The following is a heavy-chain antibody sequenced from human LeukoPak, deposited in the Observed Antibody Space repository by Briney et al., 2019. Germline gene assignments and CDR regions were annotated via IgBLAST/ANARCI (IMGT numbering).Heavy chain of an antibody. CDR2: INHSGST. CDR1: GGSFSGYY. CDR3: AREGEAYCGGDCYSTLNWFDP. Sequence: SETLSLTCAVYGGSFSGYYWSWIRQPPGKGLEWIGEINHSGSTNYNPSLKSRVTISVDTSKNQFSLKLSSVTAADTAVYYCAREGEAYCGGDCYSTLNWFDPWGQGTLVTVSS. J-gene: IGHJ5*02. V-gene: IGHV4-34*01. D-gene: IGHD2-21*02.